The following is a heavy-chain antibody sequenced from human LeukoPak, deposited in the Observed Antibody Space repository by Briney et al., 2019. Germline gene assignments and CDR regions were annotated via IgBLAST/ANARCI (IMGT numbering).Heavy chain of an antibody. J-gene: IGHJ6*02. V-gene: IGHV1-18*01. CDR1: GYTFTSYG. CDR2: ISTYNGNT. Sequence: ASVKVFCKASGYTFTSYGISWVRQAPGQGLEWMGWISTYNGNTNYAQKLQGRVTMTTDTSTSTAYMELRSLRSDDSAVYYCARDPKLWLPNYYYYGMDVWGQGTTVTVSS. D-gene: IGHD5-18*01. CDR3: ARDPKLWLPNYYYYGMDV.